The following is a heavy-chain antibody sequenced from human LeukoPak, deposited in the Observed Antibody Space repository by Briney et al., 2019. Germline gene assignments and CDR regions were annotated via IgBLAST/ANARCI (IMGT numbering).Heavy chain of an antibody. J-gene: IGHJ4*02. V-gene: IGHV4-38-2*02. CDR1: GFTFSDHY. Sequence: LRLSCAASGFTFSDHYMGWIRQPPGKGLEWIGSIYYSGSTYYNPSLKSRVTISVDTSKNQFSLKLSSVTAADTAVYYCVREYGTEGYYYDSSGFDYWGQGTLVTVSS. D-gene: IGHD3-22*01. CDR3: VREYGTEGYYYDSSGFDY. CDR2: IYYSGST.